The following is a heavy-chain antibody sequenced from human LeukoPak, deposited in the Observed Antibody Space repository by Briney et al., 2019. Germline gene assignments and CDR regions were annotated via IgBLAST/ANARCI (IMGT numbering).Heavy chain of an antibody. V-gene: IGHV3-7*01. CDR2: INQDGSEK. J-gene: IGHJ6*03. Sequence: GSLRLSCAASEFPFNGYWMSWVRQAPGKGLECVANINQDGSEKYYVDSVKGRFTLSRDNAKNSLYLQMNSLRAEDTAVYYCATSLSGWGTYHYMNVWGKGTTVTISS. CDR3: ATSLSGWGTYHYMNV. CDR1: EFPFNGYW. D-gene: IGHD6-19*01.